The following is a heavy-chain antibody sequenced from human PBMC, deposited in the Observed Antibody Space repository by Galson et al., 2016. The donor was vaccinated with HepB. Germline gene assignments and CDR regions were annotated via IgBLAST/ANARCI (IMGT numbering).Heavy chain of an antibody. V-gene: IGHV1-69*06. J-gene: IGHJ4*02. CDR3: SCFFGSGSYGATFTPPTFDY. Sequence: SCKASGGTFSNYALNWVRQAPGQGLQWMGGIIPIFGTAKYAQRFQGRVSITADKSTNTAYMELSSLRSEDTAVYYCSCFFGSGSYGATFTPPTFDYWGQGTLLTVSS. D-gene: IGHD3-10*01. CDR1: GGTFSNYA. CDR2: IIPIFGTA.